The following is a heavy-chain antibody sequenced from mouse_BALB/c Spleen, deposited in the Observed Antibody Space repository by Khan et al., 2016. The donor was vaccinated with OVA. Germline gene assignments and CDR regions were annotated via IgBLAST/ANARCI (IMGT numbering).Heavy chain of an antibody. J-gene: IGHJ2*01. CDR2: ISYSGSI. CDR1: GYSITSDYA. CDR3: ARSIMAN. Sequence: EVQLVESGPGLVKPSQSLSLTCTVTGYSITSDYAWNWIRQFPGNKLEWMGYISYSGSISYNPSLKSRISITRDTSKNQFFLQLNSVTTEDTATYYCARSIMANWGQGTTLTVSS. V-gene: IGHV3-2*02.